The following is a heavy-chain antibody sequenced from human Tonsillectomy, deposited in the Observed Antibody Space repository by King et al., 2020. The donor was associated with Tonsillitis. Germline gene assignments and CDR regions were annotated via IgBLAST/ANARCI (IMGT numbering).Heavy chain of an antibody. J-gene: IGHJ4*02. CDR1: GFAFSDCG. Sequence: VQLVESGGGVVQPGRSLRLSCAASGFAFSDCGMHWVRQAPGKGLDWVATISYDGSGKDYGDSVRGRFTISRDNSRSTLYLQVNSLRADDTAVYYCAKEGGAQYCSSASCSADYWGQGTLVTVSS. CDR3: AKEGGAQYCSSASCSADY. CDR2: ISYDGSGK. D-gene: IGHD2-2*01. V-gene: IGHV3-30*18.